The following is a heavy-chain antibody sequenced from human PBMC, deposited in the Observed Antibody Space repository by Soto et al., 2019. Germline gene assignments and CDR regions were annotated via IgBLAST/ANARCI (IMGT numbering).Heavy chain of an antibody. D-gene: IGHD6-13*01. CDR2: ISAYNGNT. CDR3: AREIHSSSWYYYYGMDV. V-gene: IGHV1-18*01. J-gene: IGHJ6*02. CDR1: GYTFTSYG. Sequence: ASVKVSCKASGYTFTSYGISWVRQAPGQGLEWMGWISAYNGNTNYAQKLQGRVTMTTDTSTSTAYMELRSLRSDDTAVYYCAREIHSSSWYYYYGMDVWGQGTTVTVSS.